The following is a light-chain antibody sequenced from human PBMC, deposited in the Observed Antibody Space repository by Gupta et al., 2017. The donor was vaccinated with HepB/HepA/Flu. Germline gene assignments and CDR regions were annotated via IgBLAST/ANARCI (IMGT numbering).Light chain of an antibody. CDR2: GAS. Sequence: IQMIQSLSTLPASVGDRVTITCRAGQTVATYLHWYQQETGKAPRLLLYGASTLQSGVPPRFSGSGSGTDFTLTISRLQPEDFSIYYCQQSFSTPYTFGQGTKLEI. V-gene: IGKV1-39*01. J-gene: IGKJ2*01. CDR3: QQSFSTPYT. CDR1: QTVATY.